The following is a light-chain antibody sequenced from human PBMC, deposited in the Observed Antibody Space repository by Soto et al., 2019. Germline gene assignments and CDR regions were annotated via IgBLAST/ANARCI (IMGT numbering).Light chain of an antibody. Sequence: QSALTQPASVSGSPGQSITISCTGTSSDVGSYNLVSWYQQHPGKAPKLMIYEGSKRPSGVSNRFSGSKSGNTASLTISGLQAGDEADYFCCSYAGSSTLREVFGGGTKLAVL. CDR3: CSYAGSSTLREV. CDR2: EGS. V-gene: IGLV2-23*03. J-gene: IGLJ2*01. CDR1: SSDVGSYNL.